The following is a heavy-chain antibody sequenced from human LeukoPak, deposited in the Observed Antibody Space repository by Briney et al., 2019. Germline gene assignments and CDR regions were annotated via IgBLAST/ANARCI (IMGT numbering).Heavy chain of an antibody. V-gene: IGHV4-30-4*01. Sequence: PSETLSLTCTVSGGSISSGDYYWSWIRQPPGKGLEWIGYIYYSGSTYYNPSLKSRVTISVDTSKNQFSLKLSSVTAADTAVYYCARGGGWRQDPFDYWGQGTLVTVSS. CDR2: IYYSGST. D-gene: IGHD5-18*01. CDR3: ARGGGWRQDPFDY. J-gene: IGHJ4*02. CDR1: GGSISSGDYY.